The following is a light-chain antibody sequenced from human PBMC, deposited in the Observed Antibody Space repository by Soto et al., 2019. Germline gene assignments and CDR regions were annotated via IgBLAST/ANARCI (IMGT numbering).Light chain of an antibody. Sequence: QSALTQPRSVSGSPGQSVTISCTGSNSDVGAYKFVSWLQHNPGEAPKVMIYDVTQRPPGVPDRFSGTKSGNTASLTISGLQAEDEADYYCCSYAGSYTWVFGSGTKVTVL. V-gene: IGLV2-11*01. J-gene: IGLJ1*01. CDR1: NSDVGAYKF. CDR3: CSYAGSYTWV. CDR2: DVT.